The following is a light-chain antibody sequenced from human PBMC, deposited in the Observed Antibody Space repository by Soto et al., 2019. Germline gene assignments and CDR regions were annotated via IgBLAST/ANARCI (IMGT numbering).Light chain of an antibody. Sequence: DIVMTQSPDSLAVSLGERATINCKSSQRVLYSSNNKNYFAWYQQKPGQPPNLLTYWASTRESGVPDRSSGSGSGTDFTLTISSLQAEAVAVYYCQQYYSTPLTFGGGTKVEIK. V-gene: IGKV4-1*01. CDR3: QQYYSTPLT. CDR2: WAS. CDR1: QRVLYSSNNKNY. J-gene: IGKJ4*01.